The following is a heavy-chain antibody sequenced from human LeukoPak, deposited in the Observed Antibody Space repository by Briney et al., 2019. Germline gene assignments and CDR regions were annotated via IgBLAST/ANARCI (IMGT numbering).Heavy chain of an antibody. V-gene: IGHV4-59*08. D-gene: IGHD6-13*01. Sequence: PSETLSLTCTVSGGSISNNYWSWIRQPPAKGLEWIGYIHYSGSTNYNPSLKSRATISVDTSKSQFSLKLSSVTAADTAVYYCARGYSSSWYYFDYWGQGTLVTVSS. J-gene: IGHJ4*02. CDR3: ARGYSSSWYYFDY. CDR1: GGSISNNY. CDR2: IHYSGST.